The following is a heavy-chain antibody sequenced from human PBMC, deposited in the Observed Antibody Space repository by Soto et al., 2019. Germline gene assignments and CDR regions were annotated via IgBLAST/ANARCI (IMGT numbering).Heavy chain of an antibody. CDR2: ISNDGSKK. V-gene: IGHV3-30*18. CDR3: AKVNDGSGRGLDY. CDR1: GFTFSSYG. Sequence: QVQLVESGGGVVQPGRSLRLSCAASGFTFSSYGMHWVRQAPGKGLEWVSVISNDGSKKYYADSGKGRFTIYRDNSKNTLYLQMNSLRPEDTAVYCGAKVNDGSGRGLDYWGQGTLVTVSS. D-gene: IGHD3-10*01. J-gene: IGHJ4*02.